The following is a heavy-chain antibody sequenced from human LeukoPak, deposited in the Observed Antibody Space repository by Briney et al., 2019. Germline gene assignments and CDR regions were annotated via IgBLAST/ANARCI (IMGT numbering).Heavy chain of an antibody. J-gene: IGHJ4*02. CDR3: ARSGSGYDFEY. D-gene: IGHD3-22*01. Sequence: SETPSLTCTVSGGSISSYYWSWIRQPAGKELEWIGRIYAAGDTVYNPSLKSRVTLSVDTSKNQFSLNLSSMTAADTAVYYCARSGSGYDFEYWGQGTLVTVSS. CDR1: GGSISSYY. V-gene: IGHV4-4*07. CDR2: IYAAGDT.